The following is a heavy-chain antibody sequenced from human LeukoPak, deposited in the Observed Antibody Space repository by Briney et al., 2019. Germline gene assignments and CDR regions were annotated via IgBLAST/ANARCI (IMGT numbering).Heavy chain of an antibody. D-gene: IGHD6-19*01. J-gene: IGHJ4*02. Sequence: GGSLRLSCAASGFAFSSYSMNWVRQAPGKGLEWVSGISGSGGSTYYADSVKGRFTISRDNSKNTLSLQMNSLRAEDTAVYYCAKGRGGSGWSKAIFDYWGQGTLVTVSS. CDR1: GFAFSSYS. V-gene: IGHV3-23*01. CDR3: AKGRGGSGWSKAIFDY. CDR2: ISGSGGST.